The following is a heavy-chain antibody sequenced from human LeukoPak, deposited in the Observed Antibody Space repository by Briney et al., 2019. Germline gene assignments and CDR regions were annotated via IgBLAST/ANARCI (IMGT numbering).Heavy chain of an antibody. CDR2: ISNSGST. J-gene: IGHJ6*03. V-gene: IGHV4-59*11. D-gene: IGHD2-15*01. Sequence: SETLSLTCTLSGGSISSHYWTSIRQSPVKGLEWIGYISNSGSTSYNPSLKSRVTISIDTSKNQFSLQLSSVTAADTAVYYCGRDALVGYFSYYYMDVRGKGTTVTVSS. CDR3: GRDALVGYFSYYYMDV. CDR1: GGSISSHY.